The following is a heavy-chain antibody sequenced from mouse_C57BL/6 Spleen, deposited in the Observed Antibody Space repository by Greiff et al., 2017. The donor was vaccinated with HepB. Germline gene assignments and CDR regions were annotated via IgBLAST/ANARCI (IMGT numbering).Heavy chain of an antibody. CDR3: ARSLAYYSAMDY. Sequence: QVQLQQPGPELVKPGASVKLSCKASGYTFTSYWMHWVKQRPGQGLEWIGNINPSNGGTNYNEKFKSKATLTVDKSSSTAYMQLSSLTSEDSAVYYCARSLAYYSAMDYWGQGTSVTVSS. J-gene: IGHJ4*01. CDR2: INPSNGGT. D-gene: IGHD2-12*01. CDR1: GYTFTSYW. V-gene: IGHV1-53*01.